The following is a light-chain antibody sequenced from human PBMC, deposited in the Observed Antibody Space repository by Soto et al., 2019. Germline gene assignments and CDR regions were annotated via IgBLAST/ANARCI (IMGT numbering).Light chain of an antibody. CDR2: AAS. CDR3: QQANSFPLT. V-gene: IGKV1-12*01. J-gene: IGKJ4*01. Sequence: DIQMTQSPSSVSASVGDRVTITCRASQGISSRLAWYEQKPGKAPNLLIYAASSLQSGVPSRFSGSGSETDFTLTIGSLQPEDFATYYCQQANSFPLTFGGGTKVEIK. CDR1: QGISSR.